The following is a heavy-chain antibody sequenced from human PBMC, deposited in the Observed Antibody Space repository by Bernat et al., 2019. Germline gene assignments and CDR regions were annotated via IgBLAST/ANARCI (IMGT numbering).Heavy chain of an antibody. D-gene: IGHD3-3*01. CDR1: GFTFSDFS. CDR2: INRDGTAV. CDR3: ARYWSWAIDY. J-gene: IGHJ4*02. Sequence: EVQLVESGGTLVQPGGSLRLSCAASGFTFSDFSMNWVRQAPGRGLEWVSYINRDGTAVYFADSVRGRFTISRDNAKNSLYLQMNSLRAEDTALYYCARYWSWAIDYWGQGTLVTVSS. V-gene: IGHV3-48*01.